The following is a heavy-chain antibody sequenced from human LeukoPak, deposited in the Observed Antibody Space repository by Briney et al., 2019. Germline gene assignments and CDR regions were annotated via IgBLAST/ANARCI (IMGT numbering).Heavy chain of an antibody. CDR1: GYTFTSYD. J-gene: IGHJ4*02. V-gene: IGHV1-8*01. D-gene: IGHD5-18*01. CDR2: MNPNSGNT. CDR3: ARGAGWGAMVTH. Sequence: ASVKVSCKASGYTFTSYDINWVRQATGQGLEWMGWMNPNSGNTGYAQKFQGRVTITRNTSISTAYMELSSLRSEDTAVYYCARGAGWGAMVTHWGQGTLVTVSS.